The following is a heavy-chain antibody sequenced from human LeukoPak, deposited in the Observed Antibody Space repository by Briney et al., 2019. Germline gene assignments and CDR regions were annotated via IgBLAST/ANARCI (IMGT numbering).Heavy chain of an antibody. CDR1: GYTFTGYG. CDR3: ARDRAGRSLGYFDY. Sequence: ASVKVSCKASGYTFTGYGISWVRQAPGQGLEWMGWISAYNGNTNYAQKLQGRVTMTTDTSTSTAYMELRSLRSDDTAVYYCARDRAGRSLGYFDYWGQGTLVTVSS. CDR2: ISAYNGNT. J-gene: IGHJ4*02. D-gene: IGHD6-19*01. V-gene: IGHV1-18*04.